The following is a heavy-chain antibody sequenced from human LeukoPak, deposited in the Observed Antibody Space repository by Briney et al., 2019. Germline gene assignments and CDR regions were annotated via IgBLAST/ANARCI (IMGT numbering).Heavy chain of an antibody. J-gene: IGHJ4*02. CDR3: AKDAREGQIVVVTATPIGYYFDY. Sequence: ASVKVSCKASGYTFTGYYMHWVRQAPGQGLEWMGWINPNSGDTNYAQKFQGRVTMTRDTSISTAYMELSSLRSDDTAMYYCAKDAREGQIVVVTATPIGYYFDYWGQGTLVSVSS. V-gene: IGHV1-2*02. CDR2: INPNSGDT. D-gene: IGHD2-21*02. CDR1: GYTFTGYY.